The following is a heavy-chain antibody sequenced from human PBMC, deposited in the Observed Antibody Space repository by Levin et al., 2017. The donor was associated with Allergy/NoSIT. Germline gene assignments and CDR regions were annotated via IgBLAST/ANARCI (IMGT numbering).Heavy chain of an antibody. V-gene: IGHV4-39*02. D-gene: IGHD5-18*01. CDR1: GGSIISTNYY. Sequence: SPTLSLPCTVSGGSIISTNYYWGWIRQPPGKGLEWIGSIYYTGSSHYNPSLQSRVTISVDTSKDHFSLNLSSVTAADTAVYYCARVAGYSYGYYFDYWGPGTLVTVSS. CDR2: IYYTGSS. CDR3: ARVAGYSYGYYFDY. J-gene: IGHJ4*02.